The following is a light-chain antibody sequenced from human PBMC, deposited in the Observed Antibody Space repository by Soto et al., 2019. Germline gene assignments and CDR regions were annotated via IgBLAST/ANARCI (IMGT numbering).Light chain of an antibody. CDR1: SSDVGGYNF. J-gene: IGLJ1*01. CDR2: DVT. V-gene: IGLV2-14*01. CDR3: RSYTSISTYV. Sequence: QSVLTQPASVSGSPGQSTTISCTGTSSDVGGYNFVSWYQQHPDKAPKLMIYDVTNRPSGVSNRFSGSKSGNTASLTISGLQAEDEADYYCRSYTSISTYVFGTGTKVTVL.